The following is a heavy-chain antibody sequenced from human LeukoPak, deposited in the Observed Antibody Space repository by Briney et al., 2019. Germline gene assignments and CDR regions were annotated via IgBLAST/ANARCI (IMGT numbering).Heavy chain of an antibody. CDR1: GFTFSSHA. V-gene: IGHV3-23*01. CDR2: IGASGSSR. CDR3: AKIYKYNWNDVSY. Sequence: GGSLRLSCAASGFTFSSHAMIWVRQAPGKGLEYVSGIGASGSSRYYSDSVKGRFTISRDSSKNTLDLQMNSLRAEDTAVYYCAKIYKYNWNDVSYWGQGTLVTVSS. D-gene: IGHD1-1*01. J-gene: IGHJ4*02.